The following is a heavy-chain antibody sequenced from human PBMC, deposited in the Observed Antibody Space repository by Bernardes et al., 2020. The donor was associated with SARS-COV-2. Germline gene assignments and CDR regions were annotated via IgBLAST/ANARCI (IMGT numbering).Heavy chain of an antibody. CDR3: AKDDDRPLFGSPGFDS. CDR2: ISDDGRNK. V-gene: IGHV3-30*18. CDR1: GFTFSDYG. D-gene: IGHD3-3*01. Sequence: GGSLRLSCAASGFTFSDYGMHWVRQAPGKGLEWLAYISDDGRNKYYIDSVKGRFTFSRDNSRDTLYLQMDSLRAEDTAVYYCAKDDDRPLFGSPGFDSWGQGTLVTVSS. J-gene: IGHJ4*02.